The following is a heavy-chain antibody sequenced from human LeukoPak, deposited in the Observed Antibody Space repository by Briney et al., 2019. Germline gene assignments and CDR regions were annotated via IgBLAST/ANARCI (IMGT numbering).Heavy chain of an antibody. CDR3: ARGFHGDFDY. V-gene: IGHV4-30-2*01. J-gene: IGHJ4*02. CDR1: GGSISSGGYS. D-gene: IGHD2-21*01. CDR2: IYHSGST. Sequence: SGTLSLTWAVPGGSISSGGYSWSWIRHPPGKGLEWIGYIYHSGSTYYNPSLKSRVTISVDRSKNQFSLKLSSVTAADTAVYYCARGFHGDFDYWGQGTLVTVSS.